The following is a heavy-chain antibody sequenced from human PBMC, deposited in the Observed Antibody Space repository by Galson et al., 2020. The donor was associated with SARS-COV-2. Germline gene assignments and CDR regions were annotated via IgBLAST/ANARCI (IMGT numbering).Heavy chain of an antibody. CDR3: AKDYYGSGNVYYFGKTVAFDY. CDR2: ISGSGGNT. D-gene: IGHD3-10*01. Sequence: GESLKISCAASGFTFSAYAMGWVRQAPGKGLEWVSDISGSGGNTHYADSVKGRFTISRDNSQNTVFLQMNSLRAEDTAIYYCAKDYYGSGNVYYFGKTVAFDYWGQGTLVTVSS. V-gene: IGHV3-23*01. J-gene: IGHJ4*02. CDR1: GFTFSAYA.